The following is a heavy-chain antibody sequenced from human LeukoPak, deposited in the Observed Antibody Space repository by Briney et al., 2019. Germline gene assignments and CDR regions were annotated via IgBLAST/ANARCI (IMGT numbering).Heavy chain of an antibody. Sequence: PSETLSLTCTVSGGSISSYYWSWIRQPPGKGLEWIGYIYYSGSTNYNPSLKSRVTISVDTSKNQFSLKLSSVTAADTAVYYCARGIGDYDSSRFDYWGQGTLVTVSS. V-gene: IGHV4-59*01. D-gene: IGHD3-22*01. CDR2: IYYSGST. CDR1: GGSISSYY. CDR3: ARGIGDYDSSRFDY. J-gene: IGHJ4*02.